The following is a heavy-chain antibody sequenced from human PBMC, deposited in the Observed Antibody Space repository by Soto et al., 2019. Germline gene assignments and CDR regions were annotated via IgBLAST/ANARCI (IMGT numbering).Heavy chain of an antibody. CDR1: GVSISSYY. Sequence: SETLSLTCTVSGVSISSYYWSWIRQPPGKGLEWIGYIYYSGSTNYNPSLKSRVTISVDTSKNQFSLKLSSVTAADTAVYYCARGITAVGNWFDPWGQGTLVTVSS. V-gene: IGHV4-59*01. D-gene: IGHD1-26*01. CDR2: IYYSGST. CDR3: ARGITAVGNWFDP. J-gene: IGHJ5*02.